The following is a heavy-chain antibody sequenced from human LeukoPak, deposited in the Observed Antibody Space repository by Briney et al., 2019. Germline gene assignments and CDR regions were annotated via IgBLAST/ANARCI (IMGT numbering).Heavy chain of an antibody. Sequence: SVKVSCKASGGTFSSYAISWVRQAPGQGLEWMGGIIPIFGTASYAQKFQGRVTITTDESTSTAYMELSSLRSEDTAVYYCARDRGEPAYYFDYWGQGTLVTVSS. J-gene: IGHJ4*02. D-gene: IGHD3-16*01. CDR3: ARDRGEPAYYFDY. V-gene: IGHV1-69*05. CDR2: IIPIFGTA. CDR1: GGTFSSYA.